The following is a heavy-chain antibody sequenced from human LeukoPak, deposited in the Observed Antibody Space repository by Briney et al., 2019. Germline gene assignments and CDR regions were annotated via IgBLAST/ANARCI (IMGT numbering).Heavy chain of an antibody. V-gene: IGHV3-23*01. J-gene: IGHJ4*02. CDR3: ARGDKYSGSYYFDY. D-gene: IGHD1-26*01. Sequence: GGSLRLPCAASGFTFSSYAMSWVRQAPGKGLEWVSGSSGSGSSTYYADSVKGRFTISRDNSKNTLYLQMNSLRAEDTATYYCARGDKYSGSYYFDYWGQGTLVTVSS. CDR1: GFTFSSYA. CDR2: SSGSGSST.